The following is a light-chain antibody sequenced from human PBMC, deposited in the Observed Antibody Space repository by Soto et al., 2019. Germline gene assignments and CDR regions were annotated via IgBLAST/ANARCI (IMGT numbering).Light chain of an antibody. Sequence: DIVMTQSPDSLAVSLGERATINCKSSQTVLYSSNNKNYLAWYLQKPGQPPKLLIYWASTRESGVPDRFSGSGSGTEFTLTISSLQAEDVAVYYCQQYYSTPHTFGQGTKLEIK. J-gene: IGKJ2*01. V-gene: IGKV4-1*01. CDR2: WAS. CDR3: QQYYSTPHT. CDR1: QTVLYSSNNKNY.